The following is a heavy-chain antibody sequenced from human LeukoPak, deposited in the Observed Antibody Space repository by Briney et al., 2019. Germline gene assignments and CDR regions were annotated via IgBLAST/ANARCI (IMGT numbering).Heavy chain of an antibody. J-gene: IGHJ6*03. CDR2: MNPGSGDT. CDR1: GYTSSNYD. CDR3: ARSRRGYYMDV. V-gene: IGHV1-8*02. Sequence: GASVKVSCKASGYTSSNYDVNWVRQATGQGLEWMAWMNPGSGDTGYAQKFQGRLTMSSNISINTASMELSSLTSEDTAVYYCARSRRGYYMDVWGTGTPVTVSS.